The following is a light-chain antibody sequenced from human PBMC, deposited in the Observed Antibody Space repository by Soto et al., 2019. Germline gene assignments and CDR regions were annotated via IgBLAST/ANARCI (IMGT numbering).Light chain of an antibody. J-gene: IGKJ5*01. CDR1: QNILSN. V-gene: IGKV3-15*01. CDR2: GAS. Sequence: EIVVTQSPATLSVSPGERVTLSCRASQNILSNLAWYQQKPGQAPRLLIYGASTRATGIPARFSGSGSGTELTLTISGLQSEDGAVYYGQQYNNWPITFGQGTRLEIK. CDR3: QQYNNWPIT.